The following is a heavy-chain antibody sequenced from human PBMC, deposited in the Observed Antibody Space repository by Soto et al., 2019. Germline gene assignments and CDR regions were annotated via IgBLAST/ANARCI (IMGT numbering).Heavy chain of an antibody. CDR1: SRFKSSGGYY. CDR3: ARELHILTDPGAFDT. D-gene: IGHD3-9*01. Sequence: PSETECNTFAFSSRFKSSGGYYSRWIRQPPGKGLEWIGYIYYSGSTYYNPSLKSRVTISVDTSKNQFSLKLSSVTAADTAVYYCARELHILTDPGAFDTWGQGTMVTVSS. CDR2: IYYSGST. J-gene: IGHJ3*02. V-gene: IGHV4-30-4*01.